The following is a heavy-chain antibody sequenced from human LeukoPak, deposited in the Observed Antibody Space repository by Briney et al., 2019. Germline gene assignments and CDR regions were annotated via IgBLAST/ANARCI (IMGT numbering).Heavy chain of an antibody. V-gene: IGHV3-11*03. CDR1: GFTFSDEY. CDR2: ISNSGSYT. J-gene: IGHJ4*02. D-gene: IGHD6-19*01. Sequence: GGSLRLSCAASGFTFSDEYMSWIRQAPGKGLEWVSYISNSGSYTNYADSVKGRFTISRDNAKNSLYLQMNSLRAEDTAVYYCARSRGAGPGAYFDYWGQGTLITVSS. CDR3: ARSRGAGPGAYFDY.